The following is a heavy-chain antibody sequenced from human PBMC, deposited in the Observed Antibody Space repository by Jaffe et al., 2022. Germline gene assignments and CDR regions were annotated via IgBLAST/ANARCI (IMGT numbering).Heavy chain of an antibody. CDR3: TTGLWFGELLSLAFDY. CDR2: IKSKTDGGTT. Sequence: EVQLVESGGGLVKPGGSLRLSCAASGFTFSNAWMSWVRQAPGKGLEWVGRIKSKTDGGTTDYAAPVKGRFTISRDDSKNTLYLQMNSLKTEDTAVYYCTTGLWFGELLSLAFDYWGQGTLVTVSS. CDR1: GFTFSNAW. V-gene: IGHV3-15*01. J-gene: IGHJ4*02. D-gene: IGHD3-10*01.